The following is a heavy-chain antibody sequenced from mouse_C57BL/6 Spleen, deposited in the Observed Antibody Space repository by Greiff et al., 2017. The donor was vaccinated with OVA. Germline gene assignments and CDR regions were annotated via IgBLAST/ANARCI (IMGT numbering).Heavy chain of an antibody. Sequence: VQLQQSGTVLARPGASVKMSRKTSGYTFTSYWMHWVKQRPGQGLEWIGAIYPGNSDTSYNQKFKGKAKLTAVTSASTAYMELSSLTNEDSAVYYCTRSETGVPLDYWGQGTTLTVSS. J-gene: IGHJ2*01. V-gene: IGHV1-5*01. CDR3: TRSETGVPLDY. CDR1: GYTFTSYW. CDR2: IYPGNSDT. D-gene: IGHD4-1*01.